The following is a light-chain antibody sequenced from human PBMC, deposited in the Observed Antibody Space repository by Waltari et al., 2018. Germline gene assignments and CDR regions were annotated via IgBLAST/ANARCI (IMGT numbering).Light chain of an antibody. J-gene: IGLJ2*01. CDR3: QSYDGSSVV. CDR1: SDSIASFY. V-gene: IGLV6-57*04. CDR2: EDK. Sequence: NFMLTQPHSMSESPGKTVIISCTRSSDSIASFYVQWFQQRPGSALTTVLFEDKHRPSGFPDRFSGSIDSASNSASLTISGLKPEDEADYYCQSYDGSSVVFGGGTKLTVL.